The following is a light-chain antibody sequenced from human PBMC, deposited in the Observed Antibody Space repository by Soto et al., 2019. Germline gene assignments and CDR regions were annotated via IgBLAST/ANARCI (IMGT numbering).Light chain of an antibody. Sequence: QSALTQPASVSGSPGQSITISCTGTSSDVGGYNYVSWYQQHTGKAPKLMIYDVSNLPSGVSNRFSGSKSGNTASLTISGLKDEDEADYSCSSYTRSSTRVFGGGTKVTVL. V-gene: IGLV2-14*01. CDR2: DVS. CDR1: SSDVGGYNY. J-gene: IGLJ2*01. CDR3: SSYTRSSTRV.